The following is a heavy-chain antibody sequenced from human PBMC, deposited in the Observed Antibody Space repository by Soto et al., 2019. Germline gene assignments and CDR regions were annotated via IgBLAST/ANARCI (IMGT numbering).Heavy chain of an antibody. Sequence: LRLSCAASGFTFSSYGMHWVRQAPGKGLEWVAFIWHDGGNKFYAESVKGRFTISRDNSKNTLYLQMTSLSAEDTAMYYCARDGDVNTGFGKDYWGQGTLVTVSS. J-gene: IGHJ4*02. CDR3: ARDGDVNTGFGKDY. V-gene: IGHV3-33*01. CDR1: GFTFSSYG. D-gene: IGHD3-16*01. CDR2: IWHDGGNK.